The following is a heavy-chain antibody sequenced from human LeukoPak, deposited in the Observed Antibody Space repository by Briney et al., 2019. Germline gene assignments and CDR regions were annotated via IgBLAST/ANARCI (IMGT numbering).Heavy chain of an antibody. D-gene: IGHD2-15*01. Sequence: PGGSLRLSCAASGFTFSSYWMSWVRQAPGKGLEWVANMKHDGSEIYYVDSVKGRFTISRDDAKNSLYLQMNSLRAEDAALYYCARAGYCSGGNCYSSYYDYWGQGALVTVSS. CDR1: GFTFSSYW. CDR2: MKHDGSEI. CDR3: ARAGYCSGGNCYSSYYDY. V-gene: IGHV3-7*01. J-gene: IGHJ4*02.